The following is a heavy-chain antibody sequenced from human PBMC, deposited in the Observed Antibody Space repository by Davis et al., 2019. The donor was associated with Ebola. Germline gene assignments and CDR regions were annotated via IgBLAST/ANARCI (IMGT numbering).Heavy chain of an antibody. CDR1: GFTFSSYW. CDR2: INSDGSST. J-gene: IGHJ4*02. CDR3: VNYCTNGVCYYFDY. D-gene: IGHD2-8*01. Sequence: GESLKTPCAASGFTFSSYWMSWVRQAPGNGLVWVSRINSDGSSTSYADSVKGRFTISRDNSKNTLYLQMSSLRAEDTAVYYCVNYCTNGVCYYFDYWGQGTLVTVSS. V-gene: IGHV3-74*01.